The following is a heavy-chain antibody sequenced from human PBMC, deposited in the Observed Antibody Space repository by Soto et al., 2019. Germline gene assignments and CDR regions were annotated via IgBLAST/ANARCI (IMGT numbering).Heavy chain of an antibody. Sequence: PSETLSLTCTVSGDSISAYSWSWVRQPPGKGLEWIGNIHYNGNTKYNPSLKSRVSMSVDTSKNQFSLRLISVTAADTAKYFCAREGNLGRWLQPLDFWGQGTLVTGLL. CDR2: IHYNGNT. J-gene: IGHJ4*02. CDR1: GDSISAYS. V-gene: IGHV4-59*01. CDR3: AREGNLGRWLQPLDF. D-gene: IGHD5-12*01.